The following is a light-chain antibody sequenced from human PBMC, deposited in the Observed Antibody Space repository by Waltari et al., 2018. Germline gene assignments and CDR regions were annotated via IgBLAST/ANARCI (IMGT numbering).Light chain of an antibody. CDR1: QGISNW. CDR2: RAS. V-gene: IGKV1-33*01. CDR3: QQHDNSPYT. Sequence: DIKMTQSPSSLTASVGDRVTITCRASQGISNWLAWYQQKPGKAPKLLIYRASNLETGVPSRFSGSGSGTDFTLTISSLQPEDIATYYCQQHDNSPYTFGQGTKVEIK. J-gene: IGKJ2*01.